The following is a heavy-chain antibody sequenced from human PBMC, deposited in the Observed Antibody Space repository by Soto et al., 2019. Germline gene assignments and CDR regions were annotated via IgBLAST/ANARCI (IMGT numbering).Heavy chain of an antibody. Sequence: QVQLVESGGGVVQPGRSLRLSCAASGFTFSSYAMHWVRQAPGKGLEWVAVISYDGSNKYYADSVKGRFTISRDNSKNTLYLQMNSLRAEDTAVYYCARDGDYRDYYGMDVWGQGTTVTVSS. CDR3: ARDGDYRDYYGMDV. D-gene: IGHD4-17*01. CDR1: GFTFSSYA. V-gene: IGHV3-30-3*01. J-gene: IGHJ6*02. CDR2: ISYDGSNK.